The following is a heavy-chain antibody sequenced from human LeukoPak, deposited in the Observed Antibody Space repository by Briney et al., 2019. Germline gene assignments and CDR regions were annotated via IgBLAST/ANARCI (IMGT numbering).Heavy chain of an antibody. D-gene: IGHD4-23*01. CDR3: ARPDYRGNRYAFDI. CDR2: INSDGSST. J-gene: IGHJ3*02. Sequence: PGGSLRLSCAASGFTFSSYWMHWVRQAPGKGLVWVSRINSDGSSTSYADSVKGRFTISRDNAKNTLYLQMNSLRAEDTAVYYCARPDYRGNRYAFDIWGQGTMVAVSS. CDR1: GFTFSSYW. V-gene: IGHV3-74*01.